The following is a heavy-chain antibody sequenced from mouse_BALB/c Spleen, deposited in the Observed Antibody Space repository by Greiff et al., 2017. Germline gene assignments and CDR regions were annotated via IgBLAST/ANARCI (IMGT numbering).Heavy chain of an antibody. J-gene: IGHJ4*01. CDR3: ARSRGNYAMDY. CDR1: GFTFSSFG. V-gene: IGHV5-17*02. Sequence: DVMLVESGGGLVQPGGSRKLSCAASGFTFSSFGMHWVRQAPEKGLEWVAYISSGSSTIYYADTVKGRFTISRDNPKNTLFLQMTSLRSEDTAMYYCARSRGNYAMDYWGQGTSVTVSS. CDR2: ISSGSSTI.